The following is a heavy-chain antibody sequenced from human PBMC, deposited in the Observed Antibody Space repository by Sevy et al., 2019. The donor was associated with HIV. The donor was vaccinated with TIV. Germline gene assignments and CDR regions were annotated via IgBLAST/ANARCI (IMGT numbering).Heavy chain of an antibody. CDR2: ISSSSSTI. CDR1: GFTFTTYS. J-gene: IGHJ6*03. Sequence: GGSLRLSCAVSGFTFTTYSMNWVRQAPGKGLEWISYISSSSSTIYYEDSVKGRLTISRDNAKNSLHLQMNSLRDEDTAGYYCARGSSGSWYRGDYYYFYMDVWGKGTTVTVSS. D-gene: IGHD6-13*01. V-gene: IGHV3-48*02. CDR3: ARGSSGSWYRGDYYYFYMDV.